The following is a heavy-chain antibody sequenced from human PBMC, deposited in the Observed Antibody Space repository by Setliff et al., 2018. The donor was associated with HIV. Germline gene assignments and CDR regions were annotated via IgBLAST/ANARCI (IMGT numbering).Heavy chain of an antibody. CDR1: GYFIGSGFY. V-gene: IGHV4-38-2*02. J-gene: IGHJ5*02. D-gene: IGHD2-15*01. CDR2: INLHGNT. CDR3: ARDQGWQLDQ. Sequence: SATLSLTCAVSGYFIGSGFYWGWVRQAPGKGLEWIGSINLHGNTYYSPSLQSRITLSIDTSINQFSLKLMSVTVADTAVYYCARDQGWQLDQWGQGALVTVSS.